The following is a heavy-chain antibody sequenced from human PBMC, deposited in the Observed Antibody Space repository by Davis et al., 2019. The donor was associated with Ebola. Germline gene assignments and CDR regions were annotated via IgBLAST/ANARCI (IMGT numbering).Heavy chain of an antibody. V-gene: IGHV4-61*01. CDR3: ARERAAGTDY. Sequence: MPSETLSLTCSVSDASVYDATYYWSWIRQPPGKGLEWIGYVYYSGHTKFNPSLQSRVAISVDTSKNQFSLKLNSVTAADTAVYYCARERAAGTDYWGQGTLVTVSS. D-gene: IGHD6-13*01. CDR1: DASVYDATYY. CDR2: VYYSGHT. J-gene: IGHJ4*02.